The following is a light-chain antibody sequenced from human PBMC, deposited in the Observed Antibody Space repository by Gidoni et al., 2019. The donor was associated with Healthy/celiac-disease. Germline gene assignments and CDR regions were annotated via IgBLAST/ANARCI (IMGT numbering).Light chain of an antibody. CDR1: QRISSY. CDR2: AAS. CDR3: QQSYSTPA. J-gene: IGKJ3*01. V-gene: IGKV1-39*01. Sequence: IQMTQSPSSLSASVGDSVTITCRASQRISSYLNWYQQKPGKTPKLLTYAASSLQSRVPTTFSGRGAGTDFTITIRSLQAEDFATYYWQQSYSTPAFGPGTKVDIK.